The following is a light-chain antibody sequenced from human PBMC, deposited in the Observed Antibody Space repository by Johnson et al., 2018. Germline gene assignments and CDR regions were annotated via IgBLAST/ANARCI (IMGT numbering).Light chain of an antibody. CDR3: GTWGSSTSAGNV. CDR2: ENN. CDR1: SSNIGNNY. J-gene: IGLJ1*01. V-gene: IGLV1-51*02. Sequence: QSVFTQPPSVSAAPGQKVTISCSGSSSNIGNNYVSWYQQLPGTAPKLLIYENNKRPSGIPDRFSGSKSGTSATLGITGLQTGDEADYYCGTWGSSTSAGNVVVTGTKVTVL.